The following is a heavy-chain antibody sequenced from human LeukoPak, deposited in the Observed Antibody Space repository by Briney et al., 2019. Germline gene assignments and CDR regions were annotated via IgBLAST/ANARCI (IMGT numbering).Heavy chain of an antibody. Sequence: SETLSLTCTVSGGSISSSSYYWGWIRQPPGKGLEWIGSIHHSGRTYYNPSLKSRVTISVDTSKNQFSLKLSSVTAADTAVYYCARDHLANLASRLFDPWGQGTLVTVSS. CDR2: IHHSGRT. D-gene: IGHD3-3*01. CDR1: GGSISSSSYY. J-gene: IGHJ5*02. CDR3: ARDHLANLASRLFDP. V-gene: IGHV4-39*07.